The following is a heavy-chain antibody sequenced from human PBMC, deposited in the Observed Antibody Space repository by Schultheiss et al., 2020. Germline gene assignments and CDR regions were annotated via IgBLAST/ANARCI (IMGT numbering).Heavy chain of an antibody. V-gene: IGHV4-34*01. D-gene: IGHD2-15*01. CDR1: GGSFSGYS. CDR2: INHSGSA. Sequence: GSLRLSCAVYGGSFSGYSWSWIRQPPGKGLEWIGEINHSGSANYNASLKSRVTVSLDTSKNRFSLKVISVTAADTAVYYCALAGGLPTSYSWGQGTLVTVSS. J-gene: IGHJ5*02. CDR3: ALAGGLPTSYS.